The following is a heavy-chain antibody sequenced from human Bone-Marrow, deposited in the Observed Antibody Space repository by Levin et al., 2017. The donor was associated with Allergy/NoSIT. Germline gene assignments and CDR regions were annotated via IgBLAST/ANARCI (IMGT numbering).Heavy chain of an antibody. V-gene: IGHV4-31*03. D-gene: IGHD6-6*01. Sequence: SETLSLTCTVSGGSVSSGAFYWSWIRHHPGKGLEWIGHIYHNGRTSYNPSLKSRVALSLDSSKNQFSLNLTSVTAADTAVYYCAREGSTLAARFDFWGQGTLATVSS. J-gene: IGHJ5*01. CDR1: GGSVSSGAFY. CDR2: IYHNGRT. CDR3: AREGSTLAARFDF.